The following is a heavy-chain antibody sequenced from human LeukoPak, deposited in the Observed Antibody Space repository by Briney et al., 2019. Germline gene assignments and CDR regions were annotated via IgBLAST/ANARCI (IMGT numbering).Heavy chain of an antibody. CDR1: GYTFTSYG. V-gene: IGHV1-18*01. J-gene: IGHJ5*02. Sequence: ASVKVSCKASGYTFTSYGISWVRQAPGQGLEWMGWISAYNGNTNYAQKLQGRVTMTTDTSTSTAYMELRSLRSDDTAVYYCARGSDYGDYHNWFDPWGQGTLVTVSS. D-gene: IGHD4-17*01. CDR2: ISAYNGNT. CDR3: ARGSDYGDYHNWFDP.